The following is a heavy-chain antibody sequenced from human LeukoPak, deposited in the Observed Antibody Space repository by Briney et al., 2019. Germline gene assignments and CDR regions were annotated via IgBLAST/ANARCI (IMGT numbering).Heavy chain of an antibody. V-gene: IGHV4-4*07. CDR1: GDSISGYY. CDR3: ARGRAYYDSSGFFNY. Sequence: SETLSLTCNVSGDSISGYYWNWIRQLAGKGLEWIGRMYTTGSTSYNPSLASRVTVSVDTSKNQFSLNLNSVTAADTAFYYCARGRAYYDSSGFFNYWGQGILVTVSS. D-gene: IGHD3-22*01. CDR2: MYTTGST. J-gene: IGHJ4*02.